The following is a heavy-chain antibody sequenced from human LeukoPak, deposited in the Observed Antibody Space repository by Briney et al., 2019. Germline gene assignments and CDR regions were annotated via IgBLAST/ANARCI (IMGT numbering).Heavy chain of an antibody. J-gene: IGHJ4*02. CDR3: ARSYDSSGYYQYYFDY. V-gene: IGHV5-51*01. D-gene: IGHD3-22*01. CDR1: GYSFTSYW. CDR2: IYPGDSDT. Sequence: GESLKIPCKGSGYSFTSYWIGWVRQMPGKGLEWMGIIYPGDSDTRYSPSFQGQVTISADKSISTAYLQWSSLKASDTAMYYCARSYDSSGYYQYYFDYWGQGTLVTVSS.